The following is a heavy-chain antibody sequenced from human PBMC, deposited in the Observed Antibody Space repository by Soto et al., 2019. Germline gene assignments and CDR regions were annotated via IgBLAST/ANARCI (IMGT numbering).Heavy chain of an antibody. D-gene: IGHD3-22*01. Sequence: EVQLVESGGGLVQPGGSLRLSCAASGFTVSSNYMSWVRQVPGKGLEWVSIIYTVGSTYYADSVKGRFTISRDDSKNTLYLQMNSLRAEDTAVYYCATSTYCYIFDSWGQGTLVTVSS. CDR1: GFTVSSNY. V-gene: IGHV3-66*01. CDR3: ATSTYCYIFDS. CDR2: IYTVGST. J-gene: IGHJ4*02.